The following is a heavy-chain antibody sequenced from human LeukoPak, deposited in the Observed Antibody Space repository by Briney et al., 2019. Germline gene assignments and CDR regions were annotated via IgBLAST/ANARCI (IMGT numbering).Heavy chain of an antibody. D-gene: IGHD3-10*01. CDR1: GFTFSNCG. Sequence: GGSLRLSCAASGFTFSNCGMHWVRQAPGKGLEWAAFIRYDGSNKFYADSVKGRFTISRDNSKNTLYVQMNTLRAEDTAVYYCASLYYGSGSHAPYYFDYWGQGTLVTVSS. CDR2: IRYDGSNK. CDR3: ASLYYGSGSHAPYYFDY. J-gene: IGHJ4*02. V-gene: IGHV3-30*02.